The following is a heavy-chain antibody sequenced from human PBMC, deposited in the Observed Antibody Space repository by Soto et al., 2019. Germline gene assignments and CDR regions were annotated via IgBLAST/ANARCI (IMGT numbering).Heavy chain of an antibody. CDR1: GDTFIAHY. V-gene: IGHV1-2*02. Sequence: ASVKVSCKASGDTFIAHYIHWVRQAPGKGFEWIGWTNPSNGSTKYAQKFQGRVTMTRDTSITTVYVELSSLRSDDTAVYFCARDVNPYYGPGSLHGYFDYWGQGTLVTVSS. D-gene: IGHD3-10*01. CDR2: TNPSNGST. J-gene: IGHJ4*02. CDR3: ARDVNPYYGPGSLHGYFDY.